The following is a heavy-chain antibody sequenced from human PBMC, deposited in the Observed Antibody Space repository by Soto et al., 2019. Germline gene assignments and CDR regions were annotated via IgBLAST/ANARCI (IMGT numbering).Heavy chain of an antibody. Sequence: PGASLKISCKGSEYSFTNYWIAWVRQMPGKGLEWMGIIYPSDSDTRYTPSFQGQVTISADKSISTAYLQWSSLKASDTAMYYCARQYGGRCSSTSCYTDYWGQGTLVTVSS. D-gene: IGHD2-2*02. CDR1: EYSFTNYW. CDR3: ARQYGGRCSSTSCYTDY. J-gene: IGHJ4*02. V-gene: IGHV5-51*01. CDR2: IYPSDSDT.